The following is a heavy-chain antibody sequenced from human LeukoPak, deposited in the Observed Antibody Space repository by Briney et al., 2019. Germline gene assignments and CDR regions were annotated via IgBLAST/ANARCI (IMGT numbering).Heavy chain of an antibody. CDR3: ARHYGYYYYYYMDV. CDR2: IYYSGST. CDR1: PGSISSYY. V-gene: IGHV4-59*01. Sequence: SETLSLTCTVSPGSISSYYWSWIRQPPGKGLEWIGYIYYSGSTNYNPSLKSRVTISVDTSKNQFSLKLSSVTAADTAVYYCARHYGYYYYYYMDVWGKGTTVTVSS. D-gene: IGHD4-17*01. J-gene: IGHJ6*03.